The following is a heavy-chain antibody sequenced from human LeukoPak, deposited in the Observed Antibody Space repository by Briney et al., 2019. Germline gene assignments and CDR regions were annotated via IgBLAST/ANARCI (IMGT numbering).Heavy chain of an antibody. Sequence: SETLSLTCTVSGGSIGSYYWSWIRRPPGKGLEWIGRIYSSGSTNYSPSLKSRVTISVDTSKNQFSLKLSSVTAADTAVYYCAREGAVGVITLDDAFDIWGQGTMVTVSS. CDR1: GGSIGSYY. J-gene: IGHJ3*02. CDR3: AREGAVGVITLDDAFDI. D-gene: IGHD3-16*02. V-gene: IGHV4-59*01. CDR2: IYSSGST.